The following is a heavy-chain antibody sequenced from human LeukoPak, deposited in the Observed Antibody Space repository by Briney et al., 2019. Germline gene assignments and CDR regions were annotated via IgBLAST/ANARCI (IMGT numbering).Heavy chain of an antibody. J-gene: IGHJ3*02. CDR2: MNQDGRHK. Sequence: GSLRLSCAASGFTFSAHWMTWIRQAPGKGLEWVANMNQDGRHKNYVDSVKGQFTISRDNSKNTLYLQMNSLRAEDTAVYYCASTRDAFDIWGQGTMVTVSS. V-gene: IGHV3-7*01. CDR1: GFTFSAHW. CDR3: ASTRDAFDI.